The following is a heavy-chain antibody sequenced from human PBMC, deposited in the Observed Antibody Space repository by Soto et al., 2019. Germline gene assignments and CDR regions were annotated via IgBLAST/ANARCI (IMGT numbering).Heavy chain of an antibody. CDR1: GFTFSNAW. CDR2: IKSKTDGGST. Sequence: GGSLRLSCAASGFTFSNAWMNWVRQAPGKGLEWVGRIKSKTDGGSTDYAAPVKGRFTISSEDAKYMLNLQMNSLKTKDRAVYYCTTDVDTAMVKAGMDVWGQGTTVTVSS. V-gene: IGHV3-15*07. D-gene: IGHD5-18*01. J-gene: IGHJ6*02. CDR3: TTDVDTAMVKAGMDV.